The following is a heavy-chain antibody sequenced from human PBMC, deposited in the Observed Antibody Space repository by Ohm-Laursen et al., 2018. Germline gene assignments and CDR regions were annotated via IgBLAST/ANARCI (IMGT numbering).Heavy chain of an antibody. Sequence: SLRLSCSASGFTFNTYAMHWVRQAPGKGLEWVANIKQDASEKYYVEPVEGRFTISRGNARNFVYLQMNSLRAEDTGIYYCARENTAVPGGDCWGQGTLVTVSS. CDR1: GFTFNTYA. CDR2: IKQDASEK. CDR3: ARENTAVPGGDC. V-gene: IGHV3-7*01. D-gene: IGHD6-19*01. J-gene: IGHJ4*02.